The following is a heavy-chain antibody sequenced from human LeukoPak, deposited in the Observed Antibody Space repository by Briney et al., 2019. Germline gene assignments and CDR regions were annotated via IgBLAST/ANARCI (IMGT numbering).Heavy chain of an antibody. CDR1: GFTFSSYS. Sequence: GGSLRLSCAASGFTFSSYSMNWVRQAPGKGLEWVSAISGSGGSTYYADSVKGRFTISRDNSKNTLYLQMNSLRAEDTAVYYCAKDKKDAFDYWGQGTLVTVSS. J-gene: IGHJ4*02. CDR2: ISGSGGST. D-gene: IGHD2-15*01. CDR3: AKDKKDAFDY. V-gene: IGHV3-23*01.